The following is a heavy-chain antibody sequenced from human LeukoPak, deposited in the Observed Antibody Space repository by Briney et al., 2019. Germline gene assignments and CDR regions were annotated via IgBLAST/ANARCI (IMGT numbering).Heavy chain of an antibody. Sequence: SETLSLTCTVSGGSISSYYWSWIRQPPGKGLEWIGYIYYSGSTNYNPSLKSRVTISVDTSKNQFSLKPSSVTAADTAVYYCARGLYYDILTGYYGGYMDVWGKGTTVTISS. V-gene: IGHV4-59*01. CDR2: IYYSGST. D-gene: IGHD3-9*01. J-gene: IGHJ6*03. CDR3: ARGLYYDILTGYYGGYMDV. CDR1: GGSISSYY.